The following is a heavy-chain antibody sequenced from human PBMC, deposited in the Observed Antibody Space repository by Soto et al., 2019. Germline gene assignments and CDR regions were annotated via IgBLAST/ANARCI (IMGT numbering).Heavy chain of an antibody. CDR3: ARSSGCSGGSCFFFDY. CDR1: GGSISTYY. Sequence: ASETLSLTCTVSGGSISTYYWSWIRQPPGKGLEWIGYIYYSGSTNYNPSLKSRVTISVDTSKNLFSLKLSSVTAADTAVYYCARSSGCSGGSCFFFDYWGQGTLVTVSS. D-gene: IGHD2-15*01. V-gene: IGHV4-59*01. CDR2: IYYSGST. J-gene: IGHJ4*02.